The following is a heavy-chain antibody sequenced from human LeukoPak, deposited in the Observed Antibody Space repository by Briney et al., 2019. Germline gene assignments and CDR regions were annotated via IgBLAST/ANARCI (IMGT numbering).Heavy chain of an antibody. CDR2: LVVGSGET. CDR1: GFTFSSSG. D-gene: IGHD4-17*01. J-gene: IGHJ4*02. Sequence: SVKVSCKASGFTFSSSGMQWVRQARGQRLEPIGWLVVGSGETSYAQKFQGRVTITRNTSISTAYMELSSLRSEDTAVYYCAGGVYGDLLSWGQGTLVTVSS. CDR3: AGGVYGDLLS. V-gene: IGHV1-58*02.